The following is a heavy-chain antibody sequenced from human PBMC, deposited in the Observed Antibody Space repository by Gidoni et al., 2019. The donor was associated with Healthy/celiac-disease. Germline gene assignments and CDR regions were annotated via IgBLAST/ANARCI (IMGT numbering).Heavy chain of an antibody. D-gene: IGHD6-25*01. CDR1: GFTFSSYG. Sequence: QVQLVESGGGVVQPGRSLRLSCAASGFTFSSYGMPWVRQAPGKGLEWVAVISYDGSNKYYADSVKGRFTISRDNSKNTLYLQMNSLRAEDTAVYYCARSQSGTGPFQHWGQGTLVTVSS. V-gene: IGHV3-30*03. CDR2: ISYDGSNK. CDR3: ARSQSGTGPFQH. J-gene: IGHJ1*01.